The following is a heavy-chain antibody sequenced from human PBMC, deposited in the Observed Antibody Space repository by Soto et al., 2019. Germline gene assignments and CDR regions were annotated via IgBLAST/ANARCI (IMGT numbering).Heavy chain of an antibody. CDR2: INAGNGNT. CDR1: GYTFTSYA. CDR3: ARWRSELERQTKWFDP. J-gene: IGHJ5*02. Sequence: ASVKVSCKASGYTFTSYAMHWVRQAPGQRLEWMGRINAGNGNTKYSQKFQGRVTITRDTSASTAYMELSSLRSEDTAVYYCARWRSELERQTKWFDPWGQGTLVTVSS. V-gene: IGHV1-3*01. D-gene: IGHD1-1*01.